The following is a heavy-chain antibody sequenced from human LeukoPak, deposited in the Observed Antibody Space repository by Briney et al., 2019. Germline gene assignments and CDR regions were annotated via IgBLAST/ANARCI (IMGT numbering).Heavy chain of an antibody. D-gene: IGHD1-26*01. V-gene: IGHV3-23*01. CDR1: GFTFSSYA. CDR2: ISVNGRTT. CDR3: ARVFGGTYGGDY. J-gene: IGHJ4*02. Sequence: GGSLRLSCAASGFTFSSYAMSWVRQAPGKGLEWVSSISVNGRTTYYADSVKGRFTISRDSSKNTLYLQMNSLRAEDTAIYYCARVFGGTYGGDYWGQGTLVTVSS.